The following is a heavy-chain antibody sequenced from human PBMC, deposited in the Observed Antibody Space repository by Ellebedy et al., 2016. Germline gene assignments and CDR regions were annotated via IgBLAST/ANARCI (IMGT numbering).Heavy chain of an antibody. CDR1: GFTFSNAW. CDR2: IKSKTDGGAA. CDR3: TTVYRYNYDSV. D-gene: IGHD5-18*01. J-gene: IGHJ4*02. V-gene: IGHV3-15*01. Sequence: GESLKISCAASGFTFSNAWMNWVRQAPGKGLEWVGHIKSKTDGGAADYAAPVKDRFTISRDDSKDTLYLQMNSLKTEDTAVYFCTTVYRYNYDSVWGQGTLVTVSS.